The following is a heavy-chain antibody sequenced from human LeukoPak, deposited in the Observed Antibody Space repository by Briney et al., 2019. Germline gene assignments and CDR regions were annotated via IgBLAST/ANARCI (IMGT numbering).Heavy chain of an antibody. Sequence: SETLSLTCTVSGGSISSYYWSWIRQPPGKGLEWIGYIYYSGSTNYNPSLKSRVTISVDTSKNQFSLKLSSVTAADTAVYYCARGGSGYSGCEFDYWGQGTLVTVSS. CDR2: IYYSGST. CDR3: ARGGSGYSGCEFDY. D-gene: IGHD5-12*01. J-gene: IGHJ4*02. CDR1: GGSISSYY. V-gene: IGHV4-59*01.